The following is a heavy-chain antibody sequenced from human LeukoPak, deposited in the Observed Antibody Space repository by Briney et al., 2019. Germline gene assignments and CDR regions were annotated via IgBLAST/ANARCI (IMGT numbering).Heavy chain of an antibody. D-gene: IGHD5-12*01. V-gene: IGHV4-59*01. CDR3: ASGYGAFDI. CDR1: GASISSYY. J-gene: IGHJ3*02. CDR2: IYYSGNT. Sequence: SETLSLTCTVSGASISSYYWSWIRQPPGKGLEWIGYIYYSGNTNYNPSLKSRVTISVDTSKNQFSLKLSSVTAADTAVYYCASGYGAFDIWGQGTMVTVS.